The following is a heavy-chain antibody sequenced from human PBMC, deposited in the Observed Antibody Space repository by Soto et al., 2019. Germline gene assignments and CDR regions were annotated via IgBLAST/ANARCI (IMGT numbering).Heavy chain of an antibody. V-gene: IGHV3-30-3*01. CDR2: ISYDGSNK. CDR1: GFTFSSYA. Sequence: QVQLVESGGGVVQPGRSLRLSCAASGFTFSSYAMHWVRQAPGKGLEWVAVISYDGSNKYYADSVKGRFTTSRDNSKNTLYLQMNSLRAEDTAVYYCARDLLGGYCSGGSCAGYSYGFGYWGQGTLVTVSS. D-gene: IGHD2-15*01. J-gene: IGHJ4*02. CDR3: ARDLLGGYCSGGSCAGYSYGFGY.